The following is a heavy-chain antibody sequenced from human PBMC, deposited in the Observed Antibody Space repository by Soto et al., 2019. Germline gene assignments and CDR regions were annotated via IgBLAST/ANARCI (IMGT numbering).Heavy chain of an antibody. CDR2: TYYRSKWYN. J-gene: IGHJ6*02. CDR3: ARDNEFSALGYYYYGMDV. D-gene: IGHD7-27*01. V-gene: IGHV6-1*01. Sequence: SQTLSLTCAISGDSVSSNSAAWNWIRQSPSRGLEWLGRTYYRSKWYNDYAVSVKSRITINPDTSKDQFSLQLNSVTPEDTAVYYCARDNEFSALGYYYYGMDVWGQGTTVTVSS. CDR1: GDSVSSNSAA.